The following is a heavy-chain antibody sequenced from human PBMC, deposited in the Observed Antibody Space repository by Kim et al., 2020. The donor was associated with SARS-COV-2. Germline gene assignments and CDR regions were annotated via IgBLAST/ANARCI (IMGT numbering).Heavy chain of an antibody. CDR2: INHSGST. Sequence: SETLSLTCAVYGGSFSGYYWSWIRQPPGKGLEWIGEINHSGSTNYNPSLKSRVTISVDTSKNQFSLKLSSVTAADTAVYYCARGRRQHHFRSTVFQNYYYYGMDVWGQGTTVTVSS. CDR3: ARGRRQHHFRSTVFQNYYYYGMDV. J-gene: IGHJ6*02. V-gene: IGHV4-34*01. CDR1: GGSFSGYY. D-gene: IGHD4-4*01.